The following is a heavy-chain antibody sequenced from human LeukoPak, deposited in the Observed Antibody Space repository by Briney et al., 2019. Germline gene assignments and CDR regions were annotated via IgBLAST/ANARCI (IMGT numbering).Heavy chain of an antibody. CDR1: GYTFTSYG. CDR2: ISAYNGNT. J-gene: IGHJ6*02. D-gene: IGHD1-1*01. CDR3: ARDVEVGGYWNDGYYYYGMDV. V-gene: IGHV1-18*01. Sequence: ASVKVSCKASGYTFTSYGISWVRQAPGQGLEWMGWISAYNGNTNYAQKLQGRVTMTTDTSTSTAYMELRSLRSDDTAVYYCARDVEVGGYWNDGYYYYGMDVRSQGTTVTVSS.